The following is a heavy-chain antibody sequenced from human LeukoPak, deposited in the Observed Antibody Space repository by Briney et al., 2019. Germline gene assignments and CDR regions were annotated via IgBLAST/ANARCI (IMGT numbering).Heavy chain of an antibody. CDR3: AAVSPQAARDLNDAFDI. V-gene: IGHV1-58*02. J-gene: IGHJ3*02. CDR2: IVVCSGNT. Sequence: SVKVSCKASRLALTSSAMQWVRQARGQRLEWIGWIVVCSGNTNYGRKSQERVTITRDMPTSTAYMELSSLRSGDTAVYYCAAVSPQAARDLNDAFDIWGQGTMVTVSS. D-gene: IGHD2-15*01. CDR1: RLALTSSA.